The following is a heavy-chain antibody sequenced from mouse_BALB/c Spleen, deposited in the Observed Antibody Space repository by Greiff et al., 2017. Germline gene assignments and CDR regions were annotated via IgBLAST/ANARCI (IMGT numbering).Heavy chain of an antibody. Sequence: VKLQQSGAELVRPGSSVKISCKASGYAFSSYWMNWVKQRPGQGLEWIGQIYPGDGDTNYNGKFKGKATLTADKSSSTAYMQLSSLTSEDSAVYFCASSDYEGFAYWGQGTLVTVSA. CDR3: ASSDYEGFAY. CDR1: GYAFSSYW. J-gene: IGHJ3*01. D-gene: IGHD2-4*01. CDR2: IYPGDGDT. V-gene: IGHV1-80*01.